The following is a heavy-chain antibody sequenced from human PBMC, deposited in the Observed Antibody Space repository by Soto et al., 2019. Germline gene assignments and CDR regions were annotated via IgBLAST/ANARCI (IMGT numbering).Heavy chain of an antibody. J-gene: IGHJ6*02. CDR2: IYYSGST. V-gene: IGHV4-31*03. D-gene: IGHD1-26*01. CDR3: ARSVGDYYYGMDV. CDR1: GVSISSGGYY. Sequence: SETLSLTCTVSGVSISSGGYYWSWIRQHPGKGLEWIGYIYYSGSTYYNPSLKSRVTISVDTSKNQFSVKVSSVTATDTAVYYCARSVGDYYYGMDVWGQGTTVTVSS.